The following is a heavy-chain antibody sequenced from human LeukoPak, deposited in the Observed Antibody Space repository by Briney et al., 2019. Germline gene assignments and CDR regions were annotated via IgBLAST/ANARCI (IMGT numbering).Heavy chain of an antibody. CDR2: ISYDGSNK. D-gene: IGHD1-7*01. Sequence: GGSLRVSCAASGFTFSSYGMHWVRQAPGKGLEGVAVISYDGSNKYYADSVKGRFTISRDNSKNTLYLQMNSLRAEDTAVYYCARMNYVSSGWGAPFDYWGQGTLVTVSS. CDR3: ARMNYVSSGWGAPFDY. V-gene: IGHV3-30*03. CDR1: GFTFSSYG. J-gene: IGHJ4*02.